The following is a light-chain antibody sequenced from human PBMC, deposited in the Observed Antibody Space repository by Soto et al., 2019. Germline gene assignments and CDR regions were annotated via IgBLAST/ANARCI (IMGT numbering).Light chain of an antibody. J-gene: IGKJ2*01. Sequence: DIQMTQSPSSLSASVGDRVTITCQASQDISNNLNWYQQKPGKAPKLLIYDASNLETGVPSRFGGGGSGTDFTFTISSLQPEDIATYYCQQYDNLPGYTFGQGTKLEIK. V-gene: IGKV1-33*01. CDR2: DAS. CDR3: QQYDNLPGYT. CDR1: QDISNN.